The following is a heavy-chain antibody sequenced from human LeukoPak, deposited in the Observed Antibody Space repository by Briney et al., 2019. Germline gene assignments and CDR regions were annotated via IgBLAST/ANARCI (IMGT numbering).Heavy chain of an antibody. CDR1: RYSFTSYW. Sequence: GKSLKISCQGSRYSFTSYWIGWVRQMPGKGLEWTGIIYPGDSDTRYSPSFQGQVTISADKSISTAYLQWSSLKASDTAMYYCARHLNYDSYYGMDVWGQGTTVTVSS. V-gene: IGHV5-51*01. J-gene: IGHJ6*02. CDR3: ARHLNYDSYYGMDV. CDR2: IYPGDSDT.